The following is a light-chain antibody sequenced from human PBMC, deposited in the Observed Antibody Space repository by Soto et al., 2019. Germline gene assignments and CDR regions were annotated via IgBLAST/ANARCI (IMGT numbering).Light chain of an antibody. Sequence: DLPLTQSPSFLSASVGDRVTITCRASQGIGSYLGWYQQAPGKAPKLLIYGASTLRRGVPSRFSGSGSGTEFTLTISSLQPEDVATCFCQQRNPYPAFGGGTKVEI. CDR1: QGIGSY. CDR3: QQRNPYPA. J-gene: IGKJ4*01. V-gene: IGKV1-9*01. CDR2: GAS.